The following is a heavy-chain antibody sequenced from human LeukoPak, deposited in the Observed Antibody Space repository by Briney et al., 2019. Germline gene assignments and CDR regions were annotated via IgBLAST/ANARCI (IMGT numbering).Heavy chain of an antibody. Sequence: GGSLRLSCAASGFTFSSYWMHWVRQAPGKGLVWVSRINSDGSSTSYADSVKGRFTISRDNAKNTLYLQMNSLRAEDTAVYYCARVSDSSSMGIWGQGTMVTVSS. V-gene: IGHV3-74*01. J-gene: IGHJ3*02. CDR2: INSDGSST. CDR3: ARVSDSSSMGI. CDR1: GFTFSSYW. D-gene: IGHD6-13*01.